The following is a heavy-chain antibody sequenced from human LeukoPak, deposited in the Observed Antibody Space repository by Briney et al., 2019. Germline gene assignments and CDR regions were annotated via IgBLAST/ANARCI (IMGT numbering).Heavy chain of an antibody. D-gene: IGHD1-26*01. CDR1: GGSISSSSYY. Sequence: ETLSLTCTVSGGSISSSSYYWGWIRQPPGKGLEWIGSIYYSGSTYYNPSLKSRVTISADKSKNQVSLKLTSVTAADTAVYYCARLSVIVGAALEYYYYYMDVWGQGTTVTVSS. V-gene: IGHV4-39*07. CDR3: ARLSVIVGAALEYYYYYMDV. CDR2: IYYSGST. J-gene: IGHJ6*03.